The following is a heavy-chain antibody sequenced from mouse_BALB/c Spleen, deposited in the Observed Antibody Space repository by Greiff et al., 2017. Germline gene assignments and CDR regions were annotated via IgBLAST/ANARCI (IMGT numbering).Heavy chain of an antibody. CDR1: GFTFSDYG. D-gene: IGHD3-1*01. V-gene: IGHV5-15*02. Sequence: EVQLVESGGGLVQPGGSRKLSCAASGFTFSDYGMAWVRQAPGKGPEWVAFISNLAYSIYYADTVTGRFTISRENAKNTLYLEMSSLRSEDTAMYYCARGGNSGSLYAMDYWGQGTSVTVSS. CDR3: ARGGNSGSLYAMDY. J-gene: IGHJ4*01. CDR2: ISNLAYSI.